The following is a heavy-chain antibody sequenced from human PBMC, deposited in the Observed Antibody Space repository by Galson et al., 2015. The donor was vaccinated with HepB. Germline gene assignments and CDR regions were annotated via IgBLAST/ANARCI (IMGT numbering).Heavy chain of an antibody. CDR2: ISYDGSNK. J-gene: IGHJ6*02. CDR3: AKDGDTPRGFLEWFRLRGGMDV. D-gene: IGHD3-3*01. Sequence: SLRLSCAASGFTFSSYGMHWVRQAPGKGLEWVAVISYDGSNKYYADSVKGRFTISRDNSKNTLYLQMNSLRAEDTAVYYCAKDGDTPRGFLEWFRLRGGMDVWGQGTTVTVSS. V-gene: IGHV3-30*18. CDR1: GFTFSSYG.